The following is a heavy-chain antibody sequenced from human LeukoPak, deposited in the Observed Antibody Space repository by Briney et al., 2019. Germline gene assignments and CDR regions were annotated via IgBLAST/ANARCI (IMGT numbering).Heavy chain of an antibody. D-gene: IGHD3-10*01. J-gene: IGHJ4*02. CDR2: ISYDGSNK. CDR3: WRFGESIALDY. V-gene: IGHV3-30*03. CDR1: GFTFTSYG. Sequence: GGSLRLSCAASGFTFTSYGMHWVRQAPGNGLEWVAVISYDGSNKYYADSVKGRFTISRDNSKNTLYLLMNSLRAEDTAVYYCWRFGESIALDYWGQGTLVTVSS.